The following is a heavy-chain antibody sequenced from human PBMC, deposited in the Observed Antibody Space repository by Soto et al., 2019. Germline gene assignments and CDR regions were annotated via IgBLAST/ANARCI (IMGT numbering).Heavy chain of an antibody. CDR3: ARLTSHGSYYYYYGTDV. V-gene: IGHV5-10-1*01. CDR2: IDPSDSYT. D-gene: IGHD2-2*01. CDR1: GYSFTSYW. Sequence: GESLKISCKGSGYSFTSYWISWVRQMPGKGLEWMGRIDPSDSYTNYSPSFQGHVTISADKSISTAYLQWSSLKTSDTAMYYCARLTSHGSYYYYYGTDVWGRGTTVTVSS. J-gene: IGHJ6*02.